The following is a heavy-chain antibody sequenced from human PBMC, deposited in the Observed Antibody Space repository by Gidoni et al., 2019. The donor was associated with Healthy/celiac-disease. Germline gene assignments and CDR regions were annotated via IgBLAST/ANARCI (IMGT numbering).Heavy chain of an antibody. CDR1: GYTFTSYY. CDR2: INPSGGST. D-gene: IGHD3-22*01. J-gene: IGHJ4*02. Sequence: QVQLVQSGAEVKKPGASVKVSCKASGYTFTSYYMHWVRQAPGQGLEWMGIINPSGGSTSYAQKFQGRVTMNRDTSTSTVYMELSSLRSEDTAVYYCAREGYYDSSGYYPDYWGQGTLVTVSS. CDR3: AREGYYDSSGYYPDY. V-gene: IGHV1-46*01.